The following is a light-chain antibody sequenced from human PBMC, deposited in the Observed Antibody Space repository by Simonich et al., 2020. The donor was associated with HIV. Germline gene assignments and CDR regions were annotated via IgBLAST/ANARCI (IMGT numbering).Light chain of an antibody. V-gene: IGLV2-23*01. Sequence: QSALTQPASVSGSPGQSLTIFCTGTSSDVGYYNLVSWYQQHPGKAPKLIIYEGDKRPSGVSHRFSGSQSGNTASLTISGLQAEDEAGYFCCSYAGSINFWIFGGGTKLTVL. J-gene: IGLJ3*02. CDR1: SSDVGYYNL. CDR2: EGD. CDR3: CSYAGSINFWI.